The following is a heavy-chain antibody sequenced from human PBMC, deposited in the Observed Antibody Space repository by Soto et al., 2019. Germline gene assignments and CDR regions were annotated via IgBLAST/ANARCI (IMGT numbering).Heavy chain of an antibody. V-gene: IGHV4-59*02. Sequence: SETLSLTCTISGGSVSVYCCRWLRQSTGEVREWIGYIYASGSPSYNPTLRSRATISADTSKHQISLKLTSPTAADPPVYYSARVVGSRPPPLWRRGTLVTASS. CDR3: ARVVGSRPPPL. CDR1: GGSVSVYC. D-gene: IGHD1-26*01. CDR2: IYASGSP. J-gene: IGHJ4*02.